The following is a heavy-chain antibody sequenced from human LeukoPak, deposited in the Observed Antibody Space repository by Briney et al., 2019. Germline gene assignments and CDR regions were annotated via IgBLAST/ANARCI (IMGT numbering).Heavy chain of an antibody. V-gene: IGHV3-53*04. Sequence: GGSLRLSCAASGFTVSSNYMSWVRQAPGKGLEWVSVIYSGGSTYYADSVKGRFTISRQTSKNTLYLQMNSLRAEDTAVYYCARGDYYGTSGYLNWGQGTLVTVSS. CDR3: ARGDYYGTSGYLN. J-gene: IGHJ4*02. D-gene: IGHD3-22*01. CDR1: GFTVSSNY. CDR2: IYSGGST.